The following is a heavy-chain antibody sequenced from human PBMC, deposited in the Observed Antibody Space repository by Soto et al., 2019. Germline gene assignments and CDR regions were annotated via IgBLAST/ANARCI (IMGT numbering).Heavy chain of an antibody. V-gene: IGHV1-3*01. CDR2: INAGNGNT. CDR1: GSPFTSYA. CDR3: ARVKAGALWFGELVDDSCDS. J-gene: IGHJ3*02. Sequence: GPSVKVSSRASGSPFTSYAMHRVRQAPGQRHERMGWINAGNGNTKYSQKFQARVTITRYTSASTAYMELSSLRYEDTAVYYCARVKAGALWFGELVDDSCDSWGRGTRVTVS. D-gene: IGHD3-10*01.